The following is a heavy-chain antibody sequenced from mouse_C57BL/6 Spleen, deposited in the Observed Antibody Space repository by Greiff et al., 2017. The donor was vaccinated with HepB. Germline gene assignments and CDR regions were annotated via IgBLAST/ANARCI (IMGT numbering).Heavy chain of an antibody. CDR3: ARGGGLGLFAY. CDR2: IYPGDGDT. Sequence: VQLQQSGPELVKPGASVKISCKASGYAFSSSWMNWVKQRPGKGLEWIGRIYPGDGDTNYNGKFKGKATLTADKSSSTAYMQLSSLTSEDSAVYFCARGGGLGLFAYWGQGTLVTVSA. CDR1: GYAFSSSW. D-gene: IGHD4-1*01. V-gene: IGHV1-82*01. J-gene: IGHJ3*01.